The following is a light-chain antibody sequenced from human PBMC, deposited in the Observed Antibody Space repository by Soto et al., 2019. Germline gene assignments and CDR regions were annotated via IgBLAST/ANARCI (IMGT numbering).Light chain of an antibody. CDR1: QRINSA. CDR3: QQFNSYPLT. CDR2: GAS. Sequence: AIQLTQAPSSLYASVGDRVTFTCRASQRINSALAWYQHKPGKAPNLLIYGASNLESGVPSRFSGSGSGTDFTLTIGSLQPEDFATYYCQQFNSYPLTFGGGTKVAIK. V-gene: IGKV1-13*02. J-gene: IGKJ4*01.